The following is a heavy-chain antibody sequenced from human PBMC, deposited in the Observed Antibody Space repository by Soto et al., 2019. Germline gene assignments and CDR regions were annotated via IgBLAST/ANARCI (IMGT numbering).Heavy chain of an antibody. CDR1: GFTFSSYG. D-gene: IGHD2-15*01. J-gene: IGHJ4*02. CDR2: ISYDGSNK. V-gene: IGHV3-30*18. Sequence: GGSLRLSCAASGFTFSSYGMHWVRQAPGKGLEWVAVISYDGSNKYYADSVKGRFTISRDNSKNTLYLQMNSLRAEDTAVYYCAKVLGVVVVAALDYWGQGTLVTVSS. CDR3: AKVLGVVVVAALDY.